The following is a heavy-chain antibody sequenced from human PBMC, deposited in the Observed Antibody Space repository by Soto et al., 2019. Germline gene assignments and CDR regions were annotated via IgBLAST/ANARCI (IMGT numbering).Heavy chain of an antibody. Sequence: QVQLQESGPGLVKPSQTLSLTCTVSGGSIKNAEENWTWIRQPPGKGLEYIGYITYSGNTFYKSSLKRRIKMSVDTSKNQFSLRLTSVTAADTAEYYCARDRPHLHDTTGRIDSWGHGMLVTVAS. CDR3: ARDRPHLHDTTGRIDS. D-gene: IGHD2-8*02. CDR1: GGSIKNAEEN. V-gene: IGHV4-30-4*01. CDR2: ITYSGNT. J-gene: IGHJ5*01.